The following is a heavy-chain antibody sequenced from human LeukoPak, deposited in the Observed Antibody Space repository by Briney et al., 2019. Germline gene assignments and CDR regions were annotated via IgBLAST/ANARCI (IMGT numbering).Heavy chain of an antibody. CDR3: TRTFLSGDGYKVGYFDY. CDR2: IYSSGST. D-gene: IGHD5-24*01. V-gene: IGHV3-53*01. Sequence: GGSLRLSCAASGLTVSSNYMSWVRQAPGKGLEWVSLIYSSGSTYYADSVKGRFTISRDNSKNTLFLPMNSLTAEDTAMYYCTRTFLSGDGYKVGYFDYWGQGTLVTVSS. J-gene: IGHJ4*02. CDR1: GLTVSSNY.